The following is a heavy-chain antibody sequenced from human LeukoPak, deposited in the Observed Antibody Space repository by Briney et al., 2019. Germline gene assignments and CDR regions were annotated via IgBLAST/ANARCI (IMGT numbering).Heavy chain of an antibody. CDR1: GFTFSSYS. Sequence: GGSLRLSCAASGFTFSSYSMNWVRQAPGKGLEWVSSISSSSSYIYYADSVKGGFTISRDNAKNSLYLQMNSLRAEDTAVYYCARAGAVAGTANDYWGQGTLVTVSS. D-gene: IGHD6-19*01. V-gene: IGHV3-21*01. J-gene: IGHJ4*02. CDR2: ISSSSSYI. CDR3: ARAGAVAGTANDY.